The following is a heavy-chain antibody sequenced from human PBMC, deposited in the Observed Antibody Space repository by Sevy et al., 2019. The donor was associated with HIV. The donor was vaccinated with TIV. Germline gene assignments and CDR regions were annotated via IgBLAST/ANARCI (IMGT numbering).Heavy chain of an antibody. Sequence: ASVKVSCKASGYTFTNYPISWVRQAPGQGIAWMGWISIYNGETKYAQKLQGRATMTTDTSTSTAYMELRSLRSDDTAIYYCARDSDGNGHYYLDYDDYWGQGTVVTVSS. CDR1: GYTFTNYP. D-gene: IGHD3-22*01. J-gene: IGHJ4*02. CDR3: ARDSDGNGHYYLDYDDY. CDR2: ISIYNGET. V-gene: IGHV1-18*01.